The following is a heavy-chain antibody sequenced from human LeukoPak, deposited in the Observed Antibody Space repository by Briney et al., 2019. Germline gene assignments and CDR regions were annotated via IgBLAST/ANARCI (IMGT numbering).Heavy chain of an antibody. Sequence: PSETLSLTCTVSGCSISSSSYYWGWIRQPPGKGLEWIGSIYYSGSTYYNPSLKSRVTISVDTSKNQFSLKLSSVTAADTAVYYCARSGGVRAFDYWGQGTLVTVSS. D-gene: IGHD3-16*01. CDR2: IYYSGST. CDR3: ARSGGVRAFDY. CDR1: GCSISSSSYY. V-gene: IGHV4-39*07. J-gene: IGHJ4*02.